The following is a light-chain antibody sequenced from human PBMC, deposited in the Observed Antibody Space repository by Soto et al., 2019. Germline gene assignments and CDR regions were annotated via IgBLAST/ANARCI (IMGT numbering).Light chain of an antibody. CDR2: GAS. CDR3: QQYGSSPRT. CDR1: QSVSSSY. Sequence: EIVLTQSPGTLSLSPGERATLSCRASQSVSSSYLAWYQQKPGQAPRLLIYGASSRATGMPDRYSGSGSGTDFTLTISRLEPEDFAVYYFQQYGSSPRTLGQGTKVDIK. V-gene: IGKV3-20*01. J-gene: IGKJ1*01.